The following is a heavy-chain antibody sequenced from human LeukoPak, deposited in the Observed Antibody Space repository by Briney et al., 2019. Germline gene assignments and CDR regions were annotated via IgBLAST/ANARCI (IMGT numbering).Heavy chain of an antibody. D-gene: IGHD3-10*01. V-gene: IGHV1-46*01. CDR1: GYTFTSYY. J-gene: IGHJ4*02. Sequence: ASVKVSCKTSGYTFTSYYLHWVRQAPGQGLEWMAIINPSGSSTSYAQKFQGRVTMTRDTSTSTVYMELSSLRAEDTAVYYCARDGSDYWGQGTLVTVSS. CDR2: INPSGSST. CDR3: ARDGSDY.